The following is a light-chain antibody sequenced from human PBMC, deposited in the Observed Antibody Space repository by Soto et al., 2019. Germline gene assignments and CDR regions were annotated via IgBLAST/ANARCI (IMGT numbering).Light chain of an antibody. J-gene: IGKJ1*01. V-gene: IGKV1-5*03. CDR3: QQYHISWT. CDR2: KAS. Sequence: DIQMTQSPPTLSASVGDRVTITCRASQSISSWLAWYQQKPGKAPKLLIYKASSLESGVPSRFSGSGSGTEFTLTISSLQPDDFATYYCQQYHISWTFGQGTKVEIK. CDR1: QSISSW.